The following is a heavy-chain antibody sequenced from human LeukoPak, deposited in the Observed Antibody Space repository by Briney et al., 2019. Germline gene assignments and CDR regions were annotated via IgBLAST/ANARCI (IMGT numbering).Heavy chain of an antibody. CDR2: INPNSGGT. J-gene: IGHJ6*03. D-gene: IGHD4-17*01. Sequence: ASVKVSCKASGYTFSDYYMHWVRQAPGQGLEWMGWINPNSGGTNYAQKFQDRVTMTRDTSISTAYMELSRLRSDDTAVYYCARGPTVPNYYYYYMDVWGKGTTVTISS. CDR3: ARGPTVPNYYYYYMDV. CDR1: GYTFSDYY. V-gene: IGHV1-2*02.